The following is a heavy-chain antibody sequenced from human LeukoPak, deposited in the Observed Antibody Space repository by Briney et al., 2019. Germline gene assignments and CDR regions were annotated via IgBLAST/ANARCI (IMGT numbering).Heavy chain of an antibody. CDR1: GGSFSSYY. V-gene: IGHV4-34*01. Sequence: SETLSLTCAVYGGSFSSYYWSWIRQPPGKGLEWIGEINHSGSTNYNPSLKSRVTISVDTSKNQFSLKLSSVTAADTAVYYCASSGTTGTNLDYWGQGTLVTVSS. CDR3: ASSGTTGTNLDY. CDR2: INHSGST. J-gene: IGHJ4*02. D-gene: IGHD1-1*01.